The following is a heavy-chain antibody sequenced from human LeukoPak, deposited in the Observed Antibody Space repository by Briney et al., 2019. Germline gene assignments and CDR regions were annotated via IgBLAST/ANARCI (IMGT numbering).Heavy chain of an antibody. D-gene: IGHD2-8*01. Sequence: GGSLRLSCAASGITFRNYGMHWVRQAPGKGLEWVAFIWYDGSNKYYADSVKGRFTISRDNSRNTLFLQMNSLRAEDTAVYYCARVMEDCTNGVCQIYYYYGMDVWGQGTTVTVSS. CDR2: IWYDGSNK. CDR1: GITFRNYG. J-gene: IGHJ6*02. CDR3: ARVMEDCTNGVCQIYYYYGMDV. V-gene: IGHV3-33*01.